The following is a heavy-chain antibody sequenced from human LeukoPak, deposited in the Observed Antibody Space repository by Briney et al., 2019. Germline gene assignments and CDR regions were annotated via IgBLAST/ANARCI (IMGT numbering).Heavy chain of an antibody. J-gene: IGHJ4*02. D-gene: IGHD4-17*01. Sequence: SETLSLTCTVSGGSISSGGYYWSWIRQHPGTGLEWIGYIYYSGSTYYNPSLKSRVTISVDTSKNQFSLKLSSVTAADTAVYYCARAGDYGDYAFDYWGQGTLVTVSS. CDR1: GGSISSGGYY. CDR3: ARAGDYGDYAFDY. V-gene: IGHV4-31*03. CDR2: IYYSGST.